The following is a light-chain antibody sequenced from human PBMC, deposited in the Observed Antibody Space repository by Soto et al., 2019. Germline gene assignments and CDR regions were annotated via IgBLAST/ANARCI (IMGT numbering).Light chain of an antibody. CDR2: GAS. CDR3: QQYNNWSYS. V-gene: IGKV3-15*01. CDR1: QSVSSN. J-gene: IGKJ2*01. Sequence: EIVMTQSPATLSVSPGERATLSCRASQSVSSNLAWYQQKPGQAPSLLIYGASTRASGIPARFSGSGSGTEFTLTISSLQSDDFAFYYCQQYNNWSYSFGQGTKLEIK.